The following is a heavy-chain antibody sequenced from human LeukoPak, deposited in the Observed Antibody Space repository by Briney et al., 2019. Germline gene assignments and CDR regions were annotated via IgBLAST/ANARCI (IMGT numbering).Heavy chain of an antibody. Sequence: PSETLSLTCAVYGGSFSGYYWSWIRQPPGKGLEWIGEINHSGSTNYNPSLKSRVTISVDTSKNQFPLKLSSVTAADTAVYYCARVGIAVADFDYWGQGTLVTVSS. J-gene: IGHJ4*02. D-gene: IGHD6-19*01. CDR1: GGSFSGYY. V-gene: IGHV4-34*01. CDR3: ARVGIAVADFDY. CDR2: INHSGST.